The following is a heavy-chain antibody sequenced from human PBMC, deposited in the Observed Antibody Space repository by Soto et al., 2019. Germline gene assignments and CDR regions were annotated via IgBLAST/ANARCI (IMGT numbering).Heavy chain of an antibody. D-gene: IGHD2-2*01. CDR2: INAGNGNT. CDR1: GYSFASDA. Sequence: GASVKVGCEASGYSFASDAMHWVGQAPGQRLEWMGWINAGNGNTKYSQKFQGRVTITRDTSASTAYMGLSSLRSEDTAVYYCARDKWGQLLFGFYPRAQRTPVPVSS. CDR3: ARDKWGQLLFGFYP. J-gene: IGHJ5*02. V-gene: IGHV1-3*01.